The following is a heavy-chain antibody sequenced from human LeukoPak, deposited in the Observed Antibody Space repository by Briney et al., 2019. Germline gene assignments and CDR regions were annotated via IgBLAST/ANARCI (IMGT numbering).Heavy chain of an antibody. V-gene: IGHV1-18*01. D-gene: IGHD3-22*01. J-gene: IGHJ4*02. CDR3: ARAYYDSSGYYLGTFDY. Sequence: ASVKVSCKASGYTFTSYGISWVRQAPGQGLEWMGWISAYNGNTNYAQKLQGRVTMTTDTSTSTAFMELRSLRSDDTAVYYCARAYYDSSGYYLGTFDYWGQGTLVTVSS. CDR2: ISAYNGNT. CDR1: GYTFTSYG.